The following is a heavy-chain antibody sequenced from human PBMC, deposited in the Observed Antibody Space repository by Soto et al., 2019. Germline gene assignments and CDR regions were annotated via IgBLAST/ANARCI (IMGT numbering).Heavy chain of an antibody. CDR2: INAHSGGT. CDR1: GFSFTGYY. D-gene: IGHD6-6*01. Sequence: VKVSCKASGFSFTGYYIHWLRQAPGQGLEWMGWINAHSGGTEYAQKFQGRVTLTRDTSIATAYLTLTSLTSDDTALYYCAKDLTRQLAYWLDPWGQGTQVTVSS. V-gene: IGHV1-2*02. J-gene: IGHJ5*02. CDR3: AKDLTRQLAYWLDP.